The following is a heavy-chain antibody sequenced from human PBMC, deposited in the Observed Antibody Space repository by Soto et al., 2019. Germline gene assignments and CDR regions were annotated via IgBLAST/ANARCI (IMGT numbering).Heavy chain of an antibody. V-gene: IGHV1-24*01. CDR2: FDPEDGET. CDR1: GYTLTELS. CDR3: ATDPARQMTTVTT. D-gene: IGHD4-4*01. Sequence: TSVKVTCKVSGYTLTELSMHWLRQAPGKGLEWMGGFDPEDGETIYAQKFQGRGTMTEDTSTDTAYMELSSLRSEDTSVYYCATDPARQMTTVTTWGKGTLVTVSS. J-gene: IGHJ5*02.